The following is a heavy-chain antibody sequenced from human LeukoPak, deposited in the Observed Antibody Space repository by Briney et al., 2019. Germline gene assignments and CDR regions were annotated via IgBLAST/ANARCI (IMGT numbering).Heavy chain of an antibody. CDR2: INAGNGNT. D-gene: IGHD6-13*01. CDR3: AREEGSSWY. Sequence: ASVKVSCKASGYTFTSYAMHWVRQAPGQRLEWMGWINAGNGNTKYSQKFQGRVTITWDTSASTAYMELSSLRSDDTAVYYCAREEGSSWYWGQGTLVTVSS. J-gene: IGHJ4*02. CDR1: GYTFTSYA. V-gene: IGHV1-3*01.